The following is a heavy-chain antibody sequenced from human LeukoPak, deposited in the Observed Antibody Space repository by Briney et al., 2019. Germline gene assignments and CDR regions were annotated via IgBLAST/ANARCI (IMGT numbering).Heavy chain of an antibody. CDR2: ISYDGSNK. V-gene: IGHV3-30*18. J-gene: IGHJ4*02. CDR3: TKPLDY. CDR1: GFTFSSYG. Sequence: GGSLRLSCAASGFTFSSYGMHWVRQAPGKGLEWVAVISYDGSNKYYADSVKGRFTISRDNSKNTLYLQMNSLGAEDTAVYYCTKPLDYWGQGTLVTVSS.